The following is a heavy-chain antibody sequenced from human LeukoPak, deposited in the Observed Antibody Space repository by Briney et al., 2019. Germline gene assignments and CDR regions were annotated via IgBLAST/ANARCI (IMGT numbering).Heavy chain of an antibody. CDR1: GYTFINYG. V-gene: IGHV1-18*04. J-gene: IGHJ2*01. Sequence: ASVKVSCKASGYTFINYGFSWVRQAPGQGLEWMGWISAYNGNTNYLQKFQGRVTMTTDTSTNTVYMELRSLRSDDTAVYYCARVPTSRVAGYDPQWYFDLWGRGTPVTVSP. CDR3: ARVPTSRVAGYDPQWYFDL. D-gene: IGHD5-12*01. CDR2: ISAYNGNT.